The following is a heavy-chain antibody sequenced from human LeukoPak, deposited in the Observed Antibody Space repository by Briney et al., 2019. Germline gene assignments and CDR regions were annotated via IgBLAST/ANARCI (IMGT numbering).Heavy chain of an antibody. Sequence: SETLSLTCTVSGDSISSYYWNWIRQPAGKALQWVGRIYTSGSPNYNPSLKSRVTMSVDTSKNQFSLKLTSVTAADTAVYYCARDSGSGGWLIDYWGQGTLVTVSS. CDR3: ARDSGSGGWLIDY. J-gene: IGHJ4*02. D-gene: IGHD6-19*01. CDR1: GDSISSYY. CDR2: IYTSGSP. V-gene: IGHV4-4*07.